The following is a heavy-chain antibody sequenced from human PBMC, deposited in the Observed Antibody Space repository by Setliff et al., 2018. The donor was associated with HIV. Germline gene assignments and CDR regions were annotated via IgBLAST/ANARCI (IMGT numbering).Heavy chain of an antibody. CDR1: GGSISSSNW. V-gene: IGHV3-7*01. CDR2: IKQDGSEK. Sequence: PSETLSLTCAVSGGSISSSNWWSWVRQAPGKGLEWVANIKQDGSEKYYVDSVKGRFTISRDNAKNSLYLQMNSLRAEDTAVYYCAREWNGGYDYWGQGTLVTVSS. CDR3: AREWNGGYDY. J-gene: IGHJ4*02. D-gene: IGHD2-8*01.